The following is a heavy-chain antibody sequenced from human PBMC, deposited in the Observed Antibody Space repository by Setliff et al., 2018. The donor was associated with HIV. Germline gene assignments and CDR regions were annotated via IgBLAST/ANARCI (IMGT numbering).Heavy chain of an antibody. CDR3: ARHIVGGWDAFDI. D-gene: IGHD1-26*01. J-gene: IGHJ3*02. CDR2: TYYSGST. V-gene: IGHV4-39*01. Sequence: PSETLSLTCTVSGGSISSSSYYWGWIRQPPGKGLEWIGSTYYSGSTYYNPSLKSRVTISVDTSKNQFSLKLSSVTAADTAVYYCARHIVGGWDAFDIWGQGTMVTVSS. CDR1: GGSISSSSYY.